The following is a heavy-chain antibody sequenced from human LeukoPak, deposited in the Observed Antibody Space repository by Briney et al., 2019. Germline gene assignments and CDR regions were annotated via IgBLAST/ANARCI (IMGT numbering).Heavy chain of an antibody. CDR2: IKQDGSQT. Sequence: GGSLRLSCAASGFTLSGHWMGWVRQAPGKGLEWVANIKQDGSQTDYVDSVKGRFTISRDNTKNSLYLQMNSLRDDDTAIYYCARWFENRGWSLDYWGQGALVTVSS. D-gene: IGHD6-19*01. CDR3: ARWFENRGWSLDY. V-gene: IGHV3-7*04. CDR1: GFTLSGHW. J-gene: IGHJ4*02.